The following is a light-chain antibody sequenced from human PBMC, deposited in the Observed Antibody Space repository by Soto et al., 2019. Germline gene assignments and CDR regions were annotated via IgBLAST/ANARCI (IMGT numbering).Light chain of an antibody. V-gene: IGKV3-15*01. J-gene: IGKJ5*01. CDR1: QSVSSSY. CDR3: QQYNNWPRIT. Sequence: EIVLTQSPGTLSLSPGERATLSCRASQSVSSSYLAWYQQIPGQAPRLLIYGASTRATGIPARFSGSGSGTEFTFTISSLQSEDFAVYYCQQYNNWPRITFGQGTRLETK. CDR2: GAS.